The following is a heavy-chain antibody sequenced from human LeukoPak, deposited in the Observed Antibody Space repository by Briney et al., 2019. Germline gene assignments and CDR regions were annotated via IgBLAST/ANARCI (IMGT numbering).Heavy chain of an antibody. CDR3: AKDRIVGRSRYFDY. D-gene: IGHD1-26*01. J-gene: IGHJ4*02. Sequence: GGSLRLSCAASGFTFSSYETNWVRQAPGEGLEWVSAISGSGGSTYYADSVKGRFTISRDNSKNTLFLQMNSLRGEDTAVYYCAKDRIVGRSRYFDYWGQGTLVTVSS. CDR1: GFTFSSYE. CDR2: ISGSGGST. V-gene: IGHV3-23*01.